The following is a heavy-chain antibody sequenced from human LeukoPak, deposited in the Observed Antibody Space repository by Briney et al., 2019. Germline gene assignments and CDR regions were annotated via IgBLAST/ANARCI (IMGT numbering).Heavy chain of an antibody. CDR3: ARHVNSNRGDY. V-gene: IGHV5-51*01. Sequence: WMGIIYPGDSDTRYSPSFQGQVTISADKSISTAYLQWSSLKASDTAMYYCARHVNSNRGDYWGQGTLVTVSS. J-gene: IGHJ4*02. CDR2: IYPGDSDT. D-gene: IGHD6-13*01.